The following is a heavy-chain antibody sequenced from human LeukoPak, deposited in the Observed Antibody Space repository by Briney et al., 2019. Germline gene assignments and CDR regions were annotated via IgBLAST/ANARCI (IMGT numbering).Heavy chain of an antibody. D-gene: IGHD6-19*01. CDR1: GYTFTSYG. J-gene: IGHJ2*01. Sequence: ASVKVSCKASGYTFTSYGISWVRQAPGQGLEWVGWISAHNGDTNYAQKLQGRVTMTTDTSTSTAYMELRSLRSDDTAVYYCARRGVAGTRWYFDLWGRGTLVTVSS. CDR3: ARRGVAGTRWYFDL. CDR2: ISAHNGDT. V-gene: IGHV1-18*01.